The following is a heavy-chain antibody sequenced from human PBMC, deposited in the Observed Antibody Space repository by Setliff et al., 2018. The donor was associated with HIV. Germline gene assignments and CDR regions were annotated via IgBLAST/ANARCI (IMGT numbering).Heavy chain of an antibody. J-gene: IGHJ2*01. CDR1: GGSIRSGSYY. V-gene: IGHV4-61*09. Sequence: SETLSLTCSVSGGSIRSGSYYWSWIRQPAGKGLEWIGHIYSTGGTRYNPSLESRLTILVDTSRNQFSLNMSSVTAADTAVYYCARAAYSGTYVWEPATDLWGRGTLVTVSS. D-gene: IGHD1-26*01. CDR2: IYSTGGT. CDR3: ARAAYSGTYVWEPATDL.